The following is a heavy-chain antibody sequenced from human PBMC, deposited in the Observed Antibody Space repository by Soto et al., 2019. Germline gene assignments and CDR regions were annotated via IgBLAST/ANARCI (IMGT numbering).Heavy chain of an antibody. V-gene: IGHV3-23*01. Sequence: EVQLMESGGHLIQPEGSLRLSCADSGFTFATYTMDWVRQAPGQGLEWVSGIGGGGDTHYADSVRGRFTIARYNSRSMEVLQMSSLSAEDTGIYYCAKDRHPDGIWSFDFWVQGTMVTVSS. CDR3: AKDRHPDGIWSFDF. D-gene: IGHD3-9*01. J-gene: IGHJ4*02. CDR1: GFTFATYT. CDR2: IGGGGDT.